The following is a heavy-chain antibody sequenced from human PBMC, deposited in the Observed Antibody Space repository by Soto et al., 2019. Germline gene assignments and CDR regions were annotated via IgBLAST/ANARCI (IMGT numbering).Heavy chain of an antibody. CDR1: GGTFSSYA. CDR2: IIPIFGTA. Sequence: ASVKVSCKASGGTFSSYAITWVRQAPGQGLEWMGGIIPIFGTANYAQKFQGRVTITADESTSTAYMELSSLRSEDTAVYYCARDLFIVGAIRVPHLDAFDIWGQGTMVTVSS. J-gene: IGHJ3*02. CDR3: ARDLFIVGAIRVPHLDAFDI. V-gene: IGHV1-69*13. D-gene: IGHD1-26*01.